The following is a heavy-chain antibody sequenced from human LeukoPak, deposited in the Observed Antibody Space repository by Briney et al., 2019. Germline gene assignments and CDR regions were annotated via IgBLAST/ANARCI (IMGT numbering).Heavy chain of an antibody. CDR2: ISYDGSNK. J-gene: IGHJ6*02. CDR1: GFTFSSYA. Sequence: GGSLRLSCAASGFTFSSYAMHWVRQAPGKGLEWVAVISYDGSNKYYADSVKGRFTISRDNSKNTLYLQMNSLRAEDTAVYYCARESFDFWSGPGPYYYGMDVWGQGTTVTVSS. V-gene: IGHV3-30-3*01. D-gene: IGHD3-3*01. CDR3: ARESFDFWSGPGPYYYGMDV.